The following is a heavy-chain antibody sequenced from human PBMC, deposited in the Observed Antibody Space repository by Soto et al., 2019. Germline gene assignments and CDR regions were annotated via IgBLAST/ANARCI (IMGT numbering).Heavy chain of an antibody. CDR2: IIPILGIA. D-gene: IGHD2-15*01. CDR3: ASDLIDYCSGGSCYHHFDY. V-gene: IGHV1-69*02. Sequence: GASVKVSCKASGGTFSSYTISWVRQAPGQGLEWMGRIIPILGIANYAQKFQGRVTITADKSTSTAYMELSSLRSEDTAVYYCASDLIDYCSGGSCYHHFDYWGQGTLVTVSS. CDR1: GGTFSSYT. J-gene: IGHJ4*02.